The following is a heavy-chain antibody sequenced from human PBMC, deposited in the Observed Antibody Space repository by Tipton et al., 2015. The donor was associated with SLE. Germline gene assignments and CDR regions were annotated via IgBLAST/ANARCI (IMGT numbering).Heavy chain of an antibody. V-gene: IGHV4-4*02. J-gene: IGHJ3*02. CDR3: ARSLAVADAFDI. Sequence: TLSLTCTVSGGSISSTYYWGRIRQPPGKGLEWIGEINHSGSTNYNPSLKSRVTISVDTSKNQFSLKLSSVTAADTAVYYCARSLAVADAFDIWGQGTMVTVSS. CDR2: INHSGST. D-gene: IGHD6-19*01. CDR1: GGSISSTYY.